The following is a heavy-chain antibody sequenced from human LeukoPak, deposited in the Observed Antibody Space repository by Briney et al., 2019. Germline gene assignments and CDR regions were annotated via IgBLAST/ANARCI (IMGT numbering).Heavy chain of an antibody. V-gene: IGHV1-69*04. J-gene: IGHJ4*02. CDR3: ARSSTVTTPFDY. CDR1: GGTFSSYA. D-gene: IGHD4-17*01. CDR2: IIPILGIA. Sequence: ASVKVSCKASGGTFSSYAIRWVRQAPGQGLEWMGRIIPILGIANYAQKFQGRVTITADKSTSTAYMELSSLRSEDTAVYYCARSSTVTTPFDYWGQGTLVTVSS.